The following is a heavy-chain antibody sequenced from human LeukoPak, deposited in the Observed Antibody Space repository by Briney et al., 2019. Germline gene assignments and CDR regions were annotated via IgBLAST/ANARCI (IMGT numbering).Heavy chain of an antibody. CDR2: IYYTGNT. Sequence: PSETLSLTCTVSGGSIISTSFHWGWIRQPPGKGLEWIGTIYYTGNTYYNPSLKSRVTGFVDTSKNQVSLRLSSVTAADTAVYYCARHGTISSESYFDYWGQGALVTVSS. CDR1: GGSIISTSFH. CDR3: ARHGTISSESYFDY. D-gene: IGHD1-14*01. V-gene: IGHV4-39*01. J-gene: IGHJ4*02.